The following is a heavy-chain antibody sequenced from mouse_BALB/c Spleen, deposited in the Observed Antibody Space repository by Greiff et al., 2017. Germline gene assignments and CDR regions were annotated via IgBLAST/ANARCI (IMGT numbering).Heavy chain of an antibody. Sequence: EVKVEESGPGLVKPSQSLSLTCTVTGYSITSDYAWNWIRQFPGNTLEWMGYISYSGSTSYNPSLKSRISITRDTSKNQFFLQLNSVTTEDTATYYCARYYGSPWYFDVWGAGTTVTVSS. V-gene: IGHV3-2*02. D-gene: IGHD1-1*01. CDR1: GYSITSDYA. CDR2: ISYSGST. J-gene: IGHJ1*01. CDR3: ARYYGSPWYFDV.